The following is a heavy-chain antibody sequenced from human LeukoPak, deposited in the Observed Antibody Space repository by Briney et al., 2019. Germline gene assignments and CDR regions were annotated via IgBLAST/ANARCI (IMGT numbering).Heavy chain of an antibody. D-gene: IGHD4-17*01. J-gene: IGHJ6*02. CDR3: AREDPQTTVPEGMDV. CDR2: IYYSGTT. V-gene: IGHV4-59*01. CDR1: GGSISYYY. Sequence: SETLSLTCTVFGGSISYYYWSWVRQSPGKGLEWIGYIYYSGTTNYNPSLKSRVTISVDTSKNQFSLQLRSVTAADTAVYYCAREDPQTTVPEGMDVWGQGTTVTVSS.